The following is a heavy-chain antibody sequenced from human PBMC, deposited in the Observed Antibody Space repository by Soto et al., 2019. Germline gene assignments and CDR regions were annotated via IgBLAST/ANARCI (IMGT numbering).Heavy chain of an antibody. Sequence: EVQLLEYGGGLVQPGGSLRLSCAASGFTFSSYAMSWVRQAPGKGLEWVSAISGSGGSTYYADSVKGRFTISRDNSKNTLYLQMNSLRAEDTAVYYCAKGARGSGTRPHHYYYYGMDVWGQGTTVTVSS. V-gene: IGHV3-23*01. CDR2: ISGSGGST. CDR3: AKGARGSGTRPHHYYYYGMDV. CDR1: GFTFSSYA. D-gene: IGHD3-16*01. J-gene: IGHJ6*02.